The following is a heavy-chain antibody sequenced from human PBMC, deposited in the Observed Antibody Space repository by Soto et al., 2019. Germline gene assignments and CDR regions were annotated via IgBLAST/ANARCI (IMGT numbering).Heavy chain of an antibody. D-gene: IGHD2-15*01. CDR2: ISGSGGST. J-gene: IGHJ4*02. CDR1: GFTFSSYA. V-gene: IGHV3-23*01. CDR3: AKYGFVGYCSGGSCYYDY. Sequence: GGSLRLSCAASGFTFSSYAMSWVRQAPGKGLEWVSAISGSGGSTYYADSVKGRFTISRDNSKNTLYLQMNSLRAEDTAVYYCAKYGFVGYCSGGSCYYDYWCQGTPVTVSS.